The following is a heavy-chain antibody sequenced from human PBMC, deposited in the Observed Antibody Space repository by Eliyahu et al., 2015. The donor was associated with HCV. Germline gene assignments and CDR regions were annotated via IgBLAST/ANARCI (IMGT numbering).Heavy chain of an antibody. D-gene: IGHD2-2*01. CDR1: GYSFTSYW. CDR2: IYPGDSDT. V-gene: IGHV5-51*01. Sequence: EVQLVQSGAEVKKPGXSLKXSCKGSGYSFTSYWXXWVRQMPGKGLEWMGIIYPGDSDTRYSPSFQGQVTISADKSISTAYLQWSSLKASDTAMYYCARHPQGYYALRGWTGGGYYFDYWGQGTLVTVSS. J-gene: IGHJ4*02. CDR3: ARHPQGYYALRGWTGGGYYFDY.